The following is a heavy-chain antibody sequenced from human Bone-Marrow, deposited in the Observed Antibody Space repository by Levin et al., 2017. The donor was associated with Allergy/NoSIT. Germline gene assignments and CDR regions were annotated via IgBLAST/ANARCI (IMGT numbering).Heavy chain of an antibody. CDR2: ISSSSSYT. D-gene: IGHD4-17*01. CDR3: ARGHTTVIFDY. CDR1: GFTFSDYY. J-gene: IGHJ4*02. V-gene: IGHV3-11*06. Sequence: GGSLRLSCAASGFTFSDYYMSWIRQAPGKGLEWVSYISSSSSYTNYADSVKGRFTISRDNAKNSLYLQMNSLRAEDTAVYYCARGHTTVIFDYWGQGTLVTVSS.